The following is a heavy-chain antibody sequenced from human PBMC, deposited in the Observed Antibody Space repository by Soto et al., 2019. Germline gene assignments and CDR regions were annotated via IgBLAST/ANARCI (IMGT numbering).Heavy chain of an antibody. CDR3: ASDPDYYDSSGYCYY. D-gene: IGHD3-22*01. J-gene: IGHJ4*02. Sequence: QVQLVQSGAEVKKPGASVKVSCKASGYTFTSYGISWVRQAPGQGLEWMGWISAYNGNTNYAQKLQGRVTMTTDTSTSTAYIELRSLRSDDTAVYYCASDPDYYDSSGYCYYWGQGTLVTFSS. CDR1: GYTFTSYG. V-gene: IGHV1-18*01. CDR2: ISAYNGNT.